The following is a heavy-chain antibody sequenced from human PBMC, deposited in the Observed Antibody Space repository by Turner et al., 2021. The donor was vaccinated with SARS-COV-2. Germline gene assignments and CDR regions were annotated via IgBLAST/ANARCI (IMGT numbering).Heavy chain of an antibody. CDR3: ARGCGGSSGCFLIDY. D-gene: IGHD6-19*01. CDR1: GFTFSNHG. J-gene: IGHJ4*02. CDR2: IWNDGSNK. V-gene: IGHV3-33*01. Sequence: QVQLVESGGGVVQPGRSLRLSCEASGFTFSNHGMNWARQAPGKGLEWVTIIWNDGSNKYYTDSVRGRFTISRDNSKNTLYLQMNSLRAEDTAVYYCARGCGGSSGCFLIDYWGQGTLVTVSS.